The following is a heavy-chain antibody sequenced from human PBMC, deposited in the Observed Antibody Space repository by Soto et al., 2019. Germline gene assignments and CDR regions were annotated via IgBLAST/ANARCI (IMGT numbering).Heavy chain of an antibody. J-gene: IGHJ4*02. CDR3: ALEPNSNHHLTRD. Sequence: SVKVSCKVSGGSFHSSAINWLRQAPGQGLEWMGGVTPISDSANYAQNFQGRVTITADVYTTTAYMEVNSLTSEDTAVFYCALEPNSNHHLTRDRGQGTRV. V-gene: IGHV1-69*13. D-gene: IGHD2-2*01. CDR2: VTPISDSA. CDR1: GGSFHSSA.